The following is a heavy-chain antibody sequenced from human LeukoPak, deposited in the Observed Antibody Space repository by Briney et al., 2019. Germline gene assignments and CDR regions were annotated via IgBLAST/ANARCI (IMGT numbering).Heavy chain of an antibody. CDR1: GFTFSSYS. D-gene: IGHD1-1*01. J-gene: IGHJ5*02. CDR3: AKDRLQPTGNWFDP. Sequence: GGSLRLSCAASGFTFSSYSMNWVRQAPGKGLEWVSSISSSSDYIYYADSVRGRFTISRDNAKNSLYLQMNSLRAEDTAVYYCAKDRLQPTGNWFDPWGQGTLVTVSS. CDR2: ISSSSDYI. V-gene: IGHV3-21*01.